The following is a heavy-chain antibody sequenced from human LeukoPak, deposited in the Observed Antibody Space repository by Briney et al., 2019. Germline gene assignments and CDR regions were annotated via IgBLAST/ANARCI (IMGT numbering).Heavy chain of an antibody. J-gene: IGHJ4*02. V-gene: IGHV3-30-3*01. CDR3: ARDRSAEGHFDY. CDR2: ISHDGSNK. Sequence: GGSMRLSCAASGFIFTDYWMHWVRQGPGKGLEWVAVISHDGSNKYYADSVKGRFTISRDNSKNTLYLQMNSLRAEDTAVYYCARDRSAEGHFDYWGQGTLVTVSS. CDR1: GFIFTDYW.